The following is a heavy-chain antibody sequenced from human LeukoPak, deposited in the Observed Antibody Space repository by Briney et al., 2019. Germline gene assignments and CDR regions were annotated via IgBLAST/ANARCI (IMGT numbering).Heavy chain of an antibody. Sequence: GGSLRLSCAASGFTFSSYAMHWVRQAPGKGLEWVAIISYDGSNKYYADSVKGRFTISRDNSKNTLYLQMNSLRAEDTAVYYCARGYSYGYPSYNYYYGMDVWGQGTTVTVSS. CDR1: GFTFSSYA. CDR2: ISYDGSNK. V-gene: IGHV3-30-3*01. D-gene: IGHD5-18*01. CDR3: ARGYSYGYPSYNYYYGMDV. J-gene: IGHJ6*02.